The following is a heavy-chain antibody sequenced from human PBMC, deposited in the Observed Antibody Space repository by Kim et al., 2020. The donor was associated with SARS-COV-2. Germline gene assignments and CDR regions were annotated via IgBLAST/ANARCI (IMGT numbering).Heavy chain of an antibody. V-gene: IGHV3-21*01. Sequence: GGSLRLSCAATGFTFSSYSMNWVRQAPGKGLEWVSSISSSSSYIYYADSVKGRFTISRDNAKNSLYLQMNSLRAEDTAVYYCARDLDSSDLTSFYGDYGGGAFDIWGQGSMVTVSS. CDR1: GFTFSSYS. D-gene: IGHD4-17*01. J-gene: IGHJ3*02. CDR2: ISSSSSYI. CDR3: ARDLDSSDLTSFYGDYGGGAFDI.